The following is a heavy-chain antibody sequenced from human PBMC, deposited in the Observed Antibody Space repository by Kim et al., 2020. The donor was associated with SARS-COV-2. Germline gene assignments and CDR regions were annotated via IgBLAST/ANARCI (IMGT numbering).Heavy chain of an antibody. V-gene: IGHV4-39*01. D-gene: IGHD2-21*02. CDR1: GGSISSSSYY. J-gene: IGHJ5*02. CDR2: IYYSGST. Sequence: SETLSLTCTVSGGSISSSSYYWGWIRQPPGKGLEWIGSIYYSGSTYYNPSLKSRVTISVDTSKNQFSLKLSSVTAADTAVYYCARHILKPVVTAIPDWFDPWGQGTLVTVSS. CDR3: ARHILKPVVTAIPDWFDP.